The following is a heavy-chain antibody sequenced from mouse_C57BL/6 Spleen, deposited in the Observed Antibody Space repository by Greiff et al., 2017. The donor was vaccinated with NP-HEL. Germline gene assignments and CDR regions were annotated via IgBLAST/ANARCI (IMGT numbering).Heavy chain of an antibody. J-gene: IGHJ3*01. CDR2: IWGDGST. CDR1: GFSLTSYG. Sequence: VQRVESGPGLVAPSQSLSITCTVSGFSLTSYGVSWVRQPPGKGLEWLGVIWGDGSTNYHSALISRLSISKDNSKSQGFLKLNSLQTDDTATYYCAKPVDYYGNFWFAYWGQGTLVTVSA. D-gene: IGHD2-1*01. V-gene: IGHV2-3*01. CDR3: AKPVDYYGNFWFAY.